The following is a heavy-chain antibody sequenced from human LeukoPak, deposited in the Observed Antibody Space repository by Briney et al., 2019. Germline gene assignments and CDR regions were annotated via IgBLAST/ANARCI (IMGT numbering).Heavy chain of an antibody. D-gene: IGHD2-21*02. Sequence: GASVKVSCKASGYTFTYRYLHWVRQAPGQAFEWMGWITPYNGNRNYAKKFQDRVTITRDTSLSTAHMELSSLRSEDTAVYYCARNTETAIPLPYYFDYWGQGTLVTVSS. CDR2: ITPYNGNR. CDR1: GYTFTYRY. J-gene: IGHJ4*02. V-gene: IGHV1-45*02. CDR3: ARNTETAIPLPYYFDY.